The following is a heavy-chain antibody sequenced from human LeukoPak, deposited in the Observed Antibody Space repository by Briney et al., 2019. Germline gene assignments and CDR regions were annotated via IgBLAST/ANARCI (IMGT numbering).Heavy chain of an antibody. Sequence: ASVKVSCKASGYSFTDKYMHRVRQAPGQGPEWMGWINPNSGVTKYAQKFQGRVTVTTDTSVSTAYMELSRLRSDDTAVYFCARGYYYDSSALLPDYWGQGTLVTVST. D-gene: IGHD3-22*01. J-gene: IGHJ4*02. CDR3: ARGYYYDSSALLPDY. CDR1: GYSFTDKY. CDR2: INPNSGVT. V-gene: IGHV1-2*02.